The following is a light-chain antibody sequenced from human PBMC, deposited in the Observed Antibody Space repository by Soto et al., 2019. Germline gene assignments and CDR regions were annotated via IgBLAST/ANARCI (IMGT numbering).Light chain of an antibody. Sequence: IQMTQSPSSLSASVGDTVTITCRASQDIRNELGWYQQKPGTAPKFLIYAASSLHSGVPSRFSGSGSGTDFTLTISGLHPEDFATYYCLQERGYPRTVGQGTKVDIK. CDR1: QDIRNE. CDR3: LQERGYPRT. CDR2: AAS. V-gene: IGKV1-6*02. J-gene: IGKJ1*01.